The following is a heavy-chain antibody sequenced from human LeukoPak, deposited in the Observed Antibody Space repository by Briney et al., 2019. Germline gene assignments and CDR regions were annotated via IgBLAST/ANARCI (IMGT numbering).Heavy chain of an antibody. V-gene: IGHV5-51*01. Sequence: GESLKISCKASGYSFSDYWIGWVRHMPGKGLEWMTIIYPGDSETRYSPSLQGQVTISADKSINTVYLQWNSLKASDTAIYYCARRFKANHDAFDFWGQGTMVTVSS. CDR1: GYSFSDYW. J-gene: IGHJ3*01. CDR3: ARRFKANHDAFDF. D-gene: IGHD3-10*01. CDR2: IYPGDSET.